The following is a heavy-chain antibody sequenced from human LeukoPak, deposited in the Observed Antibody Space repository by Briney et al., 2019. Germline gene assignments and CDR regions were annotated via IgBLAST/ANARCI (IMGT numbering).Heavy chain of an antibody. CDR2: INTNTGNQ. CDR1: GYTFTIYA. D-gene: IGHD1-1*01. J-gene: IGHJ4*02. V-gene: IGHV7-4-1*02. CDR3: ARDREHNWNDGDFDY. Sequence: ASVKVSCTASGYTFTIYAMNWVRQAPGQGLEWMGWINTNTGNQTYAQGFTGRFVFSLDTSVSTAYLQISSLKAEDTAVYYCARDREHNWNDGDFDYWGQGTLVTVSS.